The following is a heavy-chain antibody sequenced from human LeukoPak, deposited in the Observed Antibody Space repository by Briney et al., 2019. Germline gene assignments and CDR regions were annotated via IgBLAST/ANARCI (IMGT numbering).Heavy chain of an antibody. V-gene: IGHV3-23*01. J-gene: IGHJ5*02. CDR2: ISASGGST. D-gene: IGHD6-13*01. CDR3: AKGSYSNNWGHNWFDP. Sequence: PGGSLRLSCAASGFTFSSYGMSWVRQAPGKGLERVSLISASGGSTYYADSVKGRFTISRDNSKNTVNLQMNSLRAEDTAVYYCAKGSYSNNWGHNWFDPWGQGTLVTVSS. CDR1: GFTFSSYG.